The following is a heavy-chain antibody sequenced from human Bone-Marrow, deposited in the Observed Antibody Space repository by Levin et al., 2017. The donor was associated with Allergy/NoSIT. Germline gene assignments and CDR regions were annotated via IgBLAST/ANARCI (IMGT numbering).Heavy chain of an antibody. J-gene: IGHJ4*02. V-gene: IGHV1-2*02. CDR1: GYTFTGYY. CDR3: AALGYCNSNACRAGTRIDY. D-gene: IGHD2-2*01. Sequence: ASVKVSCKASGYTFTGYYIHWVRQAPGQGLEWMGWINPNSGGTDYAQKFLGRVTMARDTSITTAYMELSRLRSDDTAVYYCAALGYCNSNACRAGTRIDYWGQGTLVTVSS. CDR2: INPNSGGT.